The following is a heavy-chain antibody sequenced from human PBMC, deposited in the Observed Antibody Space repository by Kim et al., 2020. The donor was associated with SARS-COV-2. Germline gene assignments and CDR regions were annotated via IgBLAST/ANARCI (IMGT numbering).Heavy chain of an antibody. CDR1: GGTFSSYA. D-gene: IGHD3-3*01. CDR2: IIPIFGTA. CDR3: ARDRERGGYYWGYYFDY. J-gene: IGHJ4*02. Sequence: SVKVSCKASGGTFSSYAISWVRQAPGQGLEWMGGIIPIFGTANYAQKFQGRVTITADESTSTAYMELSSLRSEDTAVYYCARDRERGGYYWGYYFDYWGQGTLVTVSS. V-gene: IGHV1-69*13.